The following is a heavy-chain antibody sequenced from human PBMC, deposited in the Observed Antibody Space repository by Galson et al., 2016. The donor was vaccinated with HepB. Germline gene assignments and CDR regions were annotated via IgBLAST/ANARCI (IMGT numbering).Heavy chain of an antibody. D-gene: IGHD2-8*02. V-gene: IGHV3-30*18. J-gene: IGHJ4*02. CDR3: AKGPGPWYFEY. CDR1: GFTFSNYD. Sequence: SLRLSCAASGFTFSNYDMHWVRQAPGTGLEWVAGISYAGIKEFYADSVKGRITISRDNSKNTLNLQMDSLRPEDTAVYYCAKGPGPWYFEYWGQGTLVTVSS. CDR2: ISYAGIKE.